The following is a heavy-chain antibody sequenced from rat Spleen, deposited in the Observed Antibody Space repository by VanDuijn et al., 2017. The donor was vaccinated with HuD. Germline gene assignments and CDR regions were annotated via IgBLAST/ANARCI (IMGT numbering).Heavy chain of an antibody. CDR3: TRGHGSYALWYFDF. V-gene: IGHV2-4*01. Sequence: QVQLKESGPGLVQPSQTLSLTCTVSGFSLSRNGVSWVRQPPGKGLEWIGAMWSGGTTDYNSALKSRLSISRDTSKNQVFLKMNSLQTDDTGTYYCTRGHGSYALWYFDFWGPGTMVTVSS. CDR2: MWSGGTT. D-gene: IGHD1-2*01. CDR1: GFSLSRNG. J-gene: IGHJ1*01.